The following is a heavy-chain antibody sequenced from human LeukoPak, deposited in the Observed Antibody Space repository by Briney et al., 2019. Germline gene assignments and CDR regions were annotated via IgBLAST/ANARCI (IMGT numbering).Heavy chain of an antibody. CDR2: IYYSGST. D-gene: IGHD3-3*01. V-gene: IGHV4-39*01. CDR1: GGSISSSSYY. J-gene: IGHJ4*02. Sequence: SETLSLTCTVPGGSISSSSYYWGWIRQPPGKGLEWIGSIYYSGSTYYNPSLKSRVTISVDTSKNQFSLKLSSVTAADTAVYYCARRSGEQPDYWGQGTLVTVSS. CDR3: ARRSGEQPDY.